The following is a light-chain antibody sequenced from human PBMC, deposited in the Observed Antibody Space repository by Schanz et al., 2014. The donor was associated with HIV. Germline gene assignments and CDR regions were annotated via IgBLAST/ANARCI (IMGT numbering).Light chain of an antibody. CDR3: QSYDKSLSVVI. Sequence: SVLTQPPSASGTPGQRVTISCSGSSSNIGSNYVYWYQQFPGTAPKLLIYNNNIRPSGVPDRFSGSKSGTSASLAITGLQPEDEADYFCQSYDKSLSVVIFGGGTKLTVL. CDR2: NNN. CDR1: SSNIGSNY. J-gene: IGLJ2*01. V-gene: IGLV1-47*02.